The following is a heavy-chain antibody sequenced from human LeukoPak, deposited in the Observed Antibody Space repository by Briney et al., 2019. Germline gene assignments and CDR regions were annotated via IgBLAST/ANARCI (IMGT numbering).Heavy chain of an antibody. CDR3: AHGSAAIIREGGFDY. J-gene: IGHJ4*02. V-gene: IGHV2-5*02. CDR2: IYWDDDK. Sequence: SGPTLVKPTQTLTLTCTFSGFSLSTTGVGVGWIRQPPGKALEWLALIYWDDDKRYSPSLKSRLTITKDTSKNQVVLTMTNMDPVDTATYYCAHGSAAIIREGGFDYWGQGTLVTVSS. D-gene: IGHD2/OR15-2a*01. CDR1: GFSLSTTGVG.